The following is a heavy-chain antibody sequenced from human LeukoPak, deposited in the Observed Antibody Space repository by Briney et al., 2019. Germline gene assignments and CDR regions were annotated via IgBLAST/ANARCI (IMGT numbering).Heavy chain of an antibody. Sequence: PGGSLRLSCAASGFTFSSYSTNWVRQAPGKGLEWVSSISSSSSYIYYADSVKGRFTISRDNAKNSLYLQMNSLRAEDTAVYYCVADSGNRSGGDFWGQGALVTVSS. D-gene: IGHD1-26*01. V-gene: IGHV3-21*01. J-gene: IGHJ4*02. CDR1: GFTFSSYS. CDR3: VADSGNRSGGDF. CDR2: ISSSSSYI.